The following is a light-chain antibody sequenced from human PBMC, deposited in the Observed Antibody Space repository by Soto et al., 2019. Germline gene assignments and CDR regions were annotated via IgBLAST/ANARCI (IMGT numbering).Light chain of an antibody. J-gene: IGKJ2*01. V-gene: IGKV4-1*01. CDR1: QSVLYTSNNKNH. Sequence: DIVMTQSPDSLAVSLGERATINSKSSQSVLYTSNNKNHLAWFQQKPGQPPKLLIYWASTRESGVPDRFSGSGSGTEFTLTISSLQAEDVAVYYCQQYYSTPYTFGQGTKLEIK. CDR3: QQYYSTPYT. CDR2: WAS.